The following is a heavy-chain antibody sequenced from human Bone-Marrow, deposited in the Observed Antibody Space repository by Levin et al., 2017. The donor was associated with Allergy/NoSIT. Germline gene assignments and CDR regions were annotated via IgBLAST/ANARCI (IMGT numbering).Heavy chain of an antibody. J-gene: IGHJ1*01. D-gene: IGHD3-22*01. CDR3: AREENYYDSSGHFRGAAY. CDR2: VNHSGEP. CDR1: GGAFSGYQ. V-gene: IGHV4-34*01. Sequence: PSETLSLTCAVYGGAFSGYQWSWIRHFPGKGLQWIGEVNHSGEPKYSPSLRGRVTISLDTSNNHLSLSLTSVTDADTAVYYCAREENYYDSSGHFRGAAYWGQGTVVTVSS.